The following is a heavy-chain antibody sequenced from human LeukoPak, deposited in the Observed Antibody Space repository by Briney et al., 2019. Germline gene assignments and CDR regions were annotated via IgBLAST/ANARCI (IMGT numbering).Heavy chain of an antibody. CDR3: ASGGGIAVAGTRNWFDP. Sequence: SVKVSCKASGGTFCSYAISWVRQAPGQGLEWMGGIIPIFGTANYAQKFQGRVTITADESTSTAYMELSSLRSEDTAVYYCASGGGIAVAGTRNWFDPWGQGTLVTVSS. CDR1: GGTFCSYA. V-gene: IGHV1-69*13. D-gene: IGHD6-19*01. CDR2: IIPIFGTA. J-gene: IGHJ5*02.